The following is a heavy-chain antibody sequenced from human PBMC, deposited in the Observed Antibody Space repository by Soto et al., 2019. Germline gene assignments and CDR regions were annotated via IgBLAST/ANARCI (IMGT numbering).Heavy chain of an antibody. CDR1: GFTVSDS. D-gene: IGHD6-19*01. V-gene: IGHV3-53*01. CDR2: IHSDGST. J-gene: IGHJ4*02. Sequence: GGSLRLSCSVAGFTVSDSMSWVRQAPGKGLECVSFIHSDGSTHYTDSVRGRFTISRDNSKNTLYLQMDRLRVDDTAVYSCARDASGPFDYWGQGTLVTVSS. CDR3: ARDASGPFDY.